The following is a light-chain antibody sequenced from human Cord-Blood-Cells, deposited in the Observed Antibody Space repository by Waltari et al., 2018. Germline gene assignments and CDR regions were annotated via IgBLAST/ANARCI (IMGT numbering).Light chain of an antibody. Sequence: IVLTPSPATLSLSPGDSATLSCRASQSVSSYLAWYQQKPGQAPRLLIYDASNRATGIPARFSGSGSATDFTLTISSLEPEDFAVYYCQQRSNWPTFGPGTKVDIK. CDR3: QQRSNWPT. J-gene: IGKJ3*01. CDR1: QSVSSY. V-gene: IGKV3-11*01. CDR2: DAS.